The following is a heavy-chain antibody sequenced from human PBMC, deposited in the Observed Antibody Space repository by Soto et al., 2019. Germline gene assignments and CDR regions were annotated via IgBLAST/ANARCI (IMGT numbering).Heavy chain of an antibody. CDR2: IIPIFNTA. J-gene: IGHJ3*02. CDR3: ARRGDQIYLNAFDI. V-gene: IGHV1-69*01. Sequence: QVQLVQSGAQVKKPGSSVKVSCRASGGTFSTYTFTWVRQAPGQGLEWMGGIIPIFNTATYAQKFQGRVTITAAESTSTAYMELSSLKSEDTAMYYCARRGDQIYLNAFDIWGQGTMVTVSS. D-gene: IGHD2-2*02. CDR1: GGTFSTYT.